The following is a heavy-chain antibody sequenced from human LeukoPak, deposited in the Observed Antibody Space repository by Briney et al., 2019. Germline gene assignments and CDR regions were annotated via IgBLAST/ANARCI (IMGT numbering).Heavy chain of an antibody. V-gene: IGHV4-39*07. Sequence: NSSETLSLTCTVSCDSFSSSSYFWDRIRQAPGKGLEWIGTISSSGNTYYNPSLKSRVTISRDTSNNQISLRLTSVTSADTAVYYCTRGFGNSWHLNHWGQGTLVTVSS. D-gene: IGHD3-16*01. J-gene: IGHJ5*02. CDR3: TRGFGNSWHLNH. CDR2: ISSSGNT. CDR1: CDSFSSSSYF.